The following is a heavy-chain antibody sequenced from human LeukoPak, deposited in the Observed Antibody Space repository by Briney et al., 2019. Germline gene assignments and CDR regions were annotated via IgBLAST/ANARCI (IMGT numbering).Heavy chain of an antibody. CDR3: ARGVSSSWYLGINFYYYYGMDV. Sequence: ASVKVSCKASGYTFTGYYMHWVRQAPGQGLEWMGWINPKSGGTNYAQKFQGRVTMTRDTSISTAYMELSRLRSDDTAVYYCARGVSSSWYLGINFYYYYGMDVWGQGTTVTVSS. CDR1: GYTFTGYY. J-gene: IGHJ6*02. CDR2: INPKSGGT. V-gene: IGHV1-2*02. D-gene: IGHD6-13*01.